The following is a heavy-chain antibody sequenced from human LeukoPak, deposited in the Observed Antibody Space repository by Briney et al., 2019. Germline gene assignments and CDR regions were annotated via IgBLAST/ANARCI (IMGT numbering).Heavy chain of an antibody. V-gene: IGHV1-46*01. Sequence: GASVKVSFNASGYTFTIYYMHWVRQAPGQGLEWMGIINPSGGSTSYAQKFQGRVTMTRDTSTSTVYMELSSLRSEDTAVYYCARYGPGSGLDYWSQGTLVTVSS. CDR2: INPSGGST. CDR3: ARYGPGSGLDY. CDR1: GYTFTIYY. D-gene: IGHD2-15*01. J-gene: IGHJ4*02.